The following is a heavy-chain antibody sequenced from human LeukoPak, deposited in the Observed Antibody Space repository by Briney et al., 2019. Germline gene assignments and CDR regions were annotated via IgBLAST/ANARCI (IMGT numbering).Heavy chain of an antibody. J-gene: IGHJ4*02. D-gene: IGHD6-13*01. CDR2: INPNSGDT. CDR3: ARDSGVAAGS. Sequence: ASVKLSCKASGYTFTGYYMLWVRQAPGDGLEWMGWINPNSGDTNYAQKFQGRVTMTRDTSISTAYMELSRLRSDDTAVYYCARDSGVAAGSWGQGTLVTVSS. V-gene: IGHV1-2*02. CDR1: GYTFTGYY.